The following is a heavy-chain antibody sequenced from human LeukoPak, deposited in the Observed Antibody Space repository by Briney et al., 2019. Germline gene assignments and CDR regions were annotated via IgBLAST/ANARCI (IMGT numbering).Heavy chain of an antibody. J-gene: IGHJ2*01. V-gene: IGHV3-13*01. Sequence: GGSLRLSCAASGFTFSTYDMHWVRQAAGKGLEWVSRMGTAGDTSFQGSVKGRFTISRENAKNSLYLQMNSLRDGDTAAYYCARGIYGGNVRGWYFDLWGRGTLVTVSS. CDR3: ARGIYGGNVRGWYFDL. CDR2: MGTAGDT. CDR1: GFTFSTYD. D-gene: IGHD4-23*01.